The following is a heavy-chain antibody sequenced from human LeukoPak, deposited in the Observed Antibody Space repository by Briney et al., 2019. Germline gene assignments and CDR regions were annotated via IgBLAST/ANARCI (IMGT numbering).Heavy chain of an antibody. D-gene: IGHD4-23*01. J-gene: IGHJ1*01. CDR2: IIPIFGTA. CDR1: GGTFSSYA. CDR3: ARDKAVTTEVTQHFQH. Sequence: GASVKVSCKASGGTFSSYAISWVRQAPGQGLEWMGGIIPIFGTANYAQKFQGRVTITADESTSTAYMELSGLRSEDTAVYYCARDKAVTTEVTQHFQHWGQGTLVTVSS. V-gene: IGHV1-69*01.